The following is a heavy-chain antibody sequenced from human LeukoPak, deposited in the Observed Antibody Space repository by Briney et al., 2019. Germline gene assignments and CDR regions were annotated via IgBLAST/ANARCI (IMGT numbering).Heavy chain of an antibody. V-gene: IGHV3-7*01. CDR3: ARGRGNYPFGY. CDR2: IKQDGSEK. D-gene: IGHD1-7*01. CDR1: GFTFSSYW. J-gene: IGHJ4*02. Sequence: PGGSLRLSCAASGFTFSSYWMSWVRQAPGKGLEWVANIKQDGSEKYYVDSAKDRFTISRDNAKNSLYLQMSSLRAEDTAVYYCARGRGNYPFGYWGQGTLVTVSS.